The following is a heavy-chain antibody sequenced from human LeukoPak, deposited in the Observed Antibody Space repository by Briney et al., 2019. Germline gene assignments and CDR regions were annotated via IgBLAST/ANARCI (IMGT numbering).Heavy chain of an antibody. CDR1: GYTFTGYY. D-gene: IGHD6-13*01. J-gene: IGHJ4*02. CDR3: ATPTLYSSSWYDY. Sequence: ASVKVSCKASGYTFTGYYMHWVRQAPGQGLEWMGWINPNSGGTNYAQKFQGRVTMTRDTSTSTVYMELSSLRSEDTAVYYCATPTLYSSSWYDYWGQGTLVTVSS. V-gene: IGHV1-2*02. CDR2: INPNSGGT.